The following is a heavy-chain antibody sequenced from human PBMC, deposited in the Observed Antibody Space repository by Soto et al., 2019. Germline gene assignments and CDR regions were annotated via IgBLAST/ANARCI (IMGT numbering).Heavy chain of an antibody. D-gene: IGHD4-17*01. V-gene: IGHV1-69*12. CDR1: GGTLSNYG. CDR3: ARGDATKIVVTTYYGMDV. Sequence: QVQLVQSGAEVKKPGSSVKVSCKASGGTLSNYGISWVRQAPGQGLEWMGGIIPVFGTANYAQKFQGRVTITADESTSTVYMDVTSLRSEDTAVYYWARGDATKIVVTTYYGMDVWGQGTTVTVSS. CDR2: IIPVFGTA. J-gene: IGHJ6*02.